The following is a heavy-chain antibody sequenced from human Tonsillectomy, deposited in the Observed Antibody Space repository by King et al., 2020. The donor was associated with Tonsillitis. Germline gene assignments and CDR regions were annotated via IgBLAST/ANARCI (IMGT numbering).Heavy chain of an antibody. Sequence: VQLVESGGGLVQPGGSRSLSCAASGFTFRIYWLSWFRQAPGKGLEWGASIKEDGREKYYVDSVKGRFTLSIDNADNSLYLQMNSLIAEDTAVYYCARDPNRGGDFDYWGQGTLVTVSS. CDR2: IKEDGREK. CDR3: ARDPNRGGDFDY. CDR1: GFTFRIYW. J-gene: IGHJ4*02. V-gene: IGHV3-7*01. D-gene: IGHD7-27*01.